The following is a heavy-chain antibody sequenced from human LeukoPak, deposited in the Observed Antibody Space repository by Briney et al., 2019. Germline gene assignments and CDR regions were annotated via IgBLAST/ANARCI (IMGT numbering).Heavy chain of an antibody. D-gene: IGHD2-15*01. V-gene: IGHV2-5*02. CDR1: GFSLITSGVA. CDR2: IYWDDDK. J-gene: IGHJ4*02. Sequence: SGPTLVNPTQTLTLTCTFSGFSLITSGVAVGWIRQPPGKALEWLALIYWDDDKRYSPSLKSRLTITKDTSKNQVVLTMTNMDPVDTATYYCAHGVVAASPYYFDYWGQGTLVTVSS. CDR3: AHGVVAASPYYFDY.